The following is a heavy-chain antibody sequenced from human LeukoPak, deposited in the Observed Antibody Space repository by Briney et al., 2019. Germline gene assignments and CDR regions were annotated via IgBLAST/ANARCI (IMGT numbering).Heavy chain of an antibody. CDR1: GYTFTGYY. Sequence: ASVKVSCKASGYTFTGYYMHWVRQAPGQGREWMGIINPSGGSTNYAQRFQGRVTMTTDTSTSTAYMEVRSLRSDDTAVYYCARWGTRSAYSVVDYWGQGTLVTVSS. CDR3: ARWGTRSAYSVVDY. V-gene: IGHV1-46*01. D-gene: IGHD2-21*01. CDR2: INPSGGST. J-gene: IGHJ4*02.